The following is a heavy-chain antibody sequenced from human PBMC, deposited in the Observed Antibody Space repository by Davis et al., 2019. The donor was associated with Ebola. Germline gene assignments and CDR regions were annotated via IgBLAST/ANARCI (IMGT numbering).Heavy chain of an antibody. CDR1: GGSISSGGYS. V-gene: IGHV4-30-2*01. CDR2: IYHSGST. CDR3: ARDRYCSSTSCYLHGMDV. J-gene: IGHJ6*02. D-gene: IGHD2-2*01. Sequence: MPSETLSLTCAVSGGSISSGGYSWSWIRQPPGKGLEWIGYIYHSGSTYYNPSLKSRVTISVDRSKNQFSLKLSSVTAADTAVYYCARDRYCSSTSCYLHGMDVWGQGTTVTVSS.